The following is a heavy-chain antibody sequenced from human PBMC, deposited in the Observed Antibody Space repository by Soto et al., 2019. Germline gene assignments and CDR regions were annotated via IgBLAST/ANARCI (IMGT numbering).Heavy chain of an antibody. Sequence: QVQLVRSGAAVKKPGSSVKVSCKASGGTFSSYAITWVRQAPGQGLEWMGGIIPIFGTANYAQKFQARVTITADESTSTAYMELSSLRSEDTAVYYCARDRGPSSGYYPYWFDPWGQGTLVTVSS. J-gene: IGHJ5*02. CDR2: IIPIFGTA. V-gene: IGHV1-69*12. CDR3: ARDRGPSSGYYPYWFDP. CDR1: GGTFSSYA. D-gene: IGHD3-22*01.